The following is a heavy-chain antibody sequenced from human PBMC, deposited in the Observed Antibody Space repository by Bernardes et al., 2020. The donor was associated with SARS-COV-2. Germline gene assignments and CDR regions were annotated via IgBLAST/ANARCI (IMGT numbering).Heavy chain of an antibody. Sequence: SETLSLTCAVSGSSVSSGCYYWSWIRQPQGKGLEWGGFIYYNGNTNYNPSIKSRVTISVDTSKNQLSMRLNSVNAADTAVYYCARNGWYHVDYWGQGTLVAVSS. CDR1: GSSVSSGCYY. V-gene: IGHV4-61*01. J-gene: IGHJ4*02. D-gene: IGHD6-19*01. CDR3: ARNGWYHVDY. CDR2: IYYNGNT.